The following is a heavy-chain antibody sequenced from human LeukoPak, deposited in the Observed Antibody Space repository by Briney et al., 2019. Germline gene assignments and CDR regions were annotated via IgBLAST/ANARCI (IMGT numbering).Heavy chain of an antibody. CDR3: ARVYGDYYYYYMDV. CDR2: INTNTENT. V-gene: IGHV7-4-1*02. CDR1: AYTFTIYA. Sequence: SVKLSFKSSAYTFTIYAMNWVRHPPAQGLEWMGWINTNTENTTYSQGFSGRFVFSLETSVRTGYLQISSLEAEDTAVYYCARVYGDYYYYYMDVWGKGTTVTVSS. J-gene: IGHJ6*03. D-gene: IGHD4-17*01.